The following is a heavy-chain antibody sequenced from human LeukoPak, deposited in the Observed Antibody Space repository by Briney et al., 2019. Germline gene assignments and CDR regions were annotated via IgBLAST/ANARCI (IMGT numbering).Heavy chain of an antibody. V-gene: IGHV1-18*01. J-gene: IGHJ4*02. CDR1: GYTFTSYG. D-gene: IGHD2-2*01. CDR2: ISAYNGNT. Sequence: GASVKVSCKASGYTFTSYGISWVRQAPGQGLEWMGWISAYNGNTNYAQKFQGRVTITRNTSISTAYMELSSLRSEDTAVYYCARVGGCSSTSCYLQQWWSSWYAFDYWGQGTLVTVSS. CDR3: ARVGGCSSTSCYLQQWWSSWYAFDY.